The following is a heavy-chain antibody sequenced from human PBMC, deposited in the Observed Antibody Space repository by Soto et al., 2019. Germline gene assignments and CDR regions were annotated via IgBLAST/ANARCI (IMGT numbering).Heavy chain of an antibody. Sequence: GGSLRLSCAASGFTFSSYAMSWVRQAPGKGLEWVSAISGSGGSTYYADSVKGRFTISRDNSKNTLYLQMHSLRAEDTAVYYCAKSLGPIDYFDYWGQGTLVTVSS. CDR3: AKSLGPIDYFDY. V-gene: IGHV3-23*01. CDR1: GFTFSSYA. J-gene: IGHJ4*02. CDR2: ISGSGGST.